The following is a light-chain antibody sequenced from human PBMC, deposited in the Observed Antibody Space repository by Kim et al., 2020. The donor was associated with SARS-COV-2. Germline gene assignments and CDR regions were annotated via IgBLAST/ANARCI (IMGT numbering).Light chain of an antibody. Sequence: SYELTQPSSVSVAPGKTARITCGGNNIGSKSVHWYQQKPGQAPVLVIYYDSDRPSGIPERFSGSNSGNTATLTISRVEAGDEADYYCQVWDSSSDHRYVFGTGTKVTVL. CDR1: NIGSKS. V-gene: IGLV3-21*04. CDR2: YDS. J-gene: IGLJ1*01. CDR3: QVWDSSSDHRYV.